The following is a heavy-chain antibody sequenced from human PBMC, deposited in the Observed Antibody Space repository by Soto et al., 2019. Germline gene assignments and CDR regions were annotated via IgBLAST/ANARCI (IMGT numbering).Heavy chain of an antibody. J-gene: IGHJ3*02. CDR3: ARDKTYYDILTGYDAFDI. D-gene: IGHD3-9*01. CDR1: GYTFTSYG. CDR2: ISAYNGNT. Sequence: ASVKVSCKASGYTFTSYGISWVRQAPGQGLEWMGWISAYNGNTNYAQKLQGRVTMTTDTSTSTAYMELRNLRSDDTAVYYCARDKTYYDILTGYDAFDIWGQGTMVTVSS. V-gene: IGHV1-18*01.